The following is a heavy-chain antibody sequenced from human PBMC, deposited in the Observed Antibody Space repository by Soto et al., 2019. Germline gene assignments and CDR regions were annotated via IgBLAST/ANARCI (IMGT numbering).Heavy chain of an antibody. Sequence: GSGPTLVNPTQTLTLTCTFSGFSLSINEIHINWIRQPPGEALEWLARIDWDDDKFYSTSLKTRLTISKDTSKNQVVLTMTNMDPVDTATYYCARIGAQGGMDVWGQGTTVTVSS. V-gene: IGHV2-70*04. CDR2: IDWDDDK. CDR1: GFSLSINEIH. J-gene: IGHJ6*02. CDR3: ARIGAQGGMDV.